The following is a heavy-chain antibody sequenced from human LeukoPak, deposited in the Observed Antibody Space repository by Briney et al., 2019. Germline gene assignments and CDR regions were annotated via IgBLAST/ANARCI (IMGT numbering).Heavy chain of an antibody. D-gene: IGHD3-22*01. CDR1: GDSISSGDYY. V-gene: IGHV4-61*02. CDR3: ARGPYSYDSSGAFDI. CDR2: ISSSGST. J-gene: IGHJ3*02. Sequence: SETLSLTCTVSGDSISSGDYYWSWIRQPAGKGLDWIGRISSSGSTNYNPSLKSRVTISVDTSKNQLSLKLSSVSAADTAVYFCARGPYSYDSSGAFDIWGQGTMVTVSS.